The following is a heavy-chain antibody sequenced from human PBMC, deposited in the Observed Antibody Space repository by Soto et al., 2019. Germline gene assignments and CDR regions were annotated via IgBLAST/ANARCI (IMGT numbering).Heavy chain of an antibody. D-gene: IGHD3-3*01. CDR1: GYTFTSYG. J-gene: IGHJ4*02. CDR2: ISAYNGNT. V-gene: IGHV1-18*01. Sequence: AAVKVSCKASGYTFTSYGISWVRQAPGQGLEWMGWISAYNGNTNYAQKLQGRVTMTTDTSTSTAYMELRSLRSDDTAVYYCARNFITIFGVVRYRFYFWGQGSSVPGSS. CDR3: ARNFITIFGVVRYRFYF.